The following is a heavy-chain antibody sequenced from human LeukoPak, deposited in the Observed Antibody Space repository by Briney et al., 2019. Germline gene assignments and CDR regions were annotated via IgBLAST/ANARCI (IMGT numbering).Heavy chain of an antibody. CDR1: GGSFSGYY. CDR2: INHSGST. J-gene: IGHJ4*02. Sequence: SETLSLTCAVYGGSFSGYYWSWIRQPPGNGLEWIGEINHSGSTNYNPSLKSRVTISVDTSKNQFSLKLSSVTAADTAVYYCARGLQLVPDYFDYWGQGTLVTVSS. V-gene: IGHV4-34*01. D-gene: IGHD6-13*01. CDR3: ARGLQLVPDYFDY.